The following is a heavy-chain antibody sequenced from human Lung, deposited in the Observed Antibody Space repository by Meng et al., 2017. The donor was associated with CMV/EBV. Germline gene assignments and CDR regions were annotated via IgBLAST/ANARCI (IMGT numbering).Heavy chain of an antibody. CDR1: GFTFSSYV. Sequence: SCAASGFTFSSYVMTWVRQAPGKGLEWVSGIGPSGGNTYYADSVKGRFTISRDNSRNTLYLQMNGLRAEDTAVYYCAKAGYSSSWYVFDYWGQGXLVTVSS. CDR2: IGPSGGNT. J-gene: IGHJ4*02. V-gene: IGHV3-23*01. CDR3: AKAGYSSSWYVFDY. D-gene: IGHD6-13*01.